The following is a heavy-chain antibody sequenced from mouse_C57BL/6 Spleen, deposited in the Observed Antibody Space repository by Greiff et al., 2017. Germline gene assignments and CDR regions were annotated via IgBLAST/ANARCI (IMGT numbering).Heavy chain of an antibody. V-gene: IGHV1-64*01. Sequence: QVQLQQPGAELVKPGASVKLSCKASGYTFTSYWMHWVKQRPGQGLEWIGMIHPNSGSTNYNEKFKSKATLTVDKSSSPSYMQLCSLTSEDSAVYYCARSTMITTDVNYYAMDYWGQGTSVTVSS. CDR3: ARSTMITTDVNYYAMDY. CDR1: GYTFTSYW. J-gene: IGHJ4*01. D-gene: IGHD2-4*01. CDR2: IHPNSGST.